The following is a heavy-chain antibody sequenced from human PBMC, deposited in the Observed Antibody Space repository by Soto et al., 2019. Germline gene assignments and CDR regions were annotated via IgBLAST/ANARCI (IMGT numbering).Heavy chain of an antibody. D-gene: IGHD2-2*01. J-gene: IGHJ4*02. V-gene: IGHV4-34*01. Sequence: SETLSLTCAVYGGSFSGYYWSWIRQPPGKGLEWIGEINHSGSTNYNPSLKSRVTISVDTSKNQFSLKLSSVTAADTAVYYCASRGCSSTSWKVPHAGDFDYWGQGTLVTVSS. CDR3: ASRGCSSTSWKVPHAGDFDY. CDR2: INHSGST. CDR1: GGSFSGYY.